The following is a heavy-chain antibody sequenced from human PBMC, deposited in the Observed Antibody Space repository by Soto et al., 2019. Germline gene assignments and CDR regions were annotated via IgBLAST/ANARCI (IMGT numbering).Heavy chain of an antibody. D-gene: IGHD6-13*01. J-gene: IGHJ6*02. CDR3: AREAGYSSSWYGGSRHCYYYYCMDV. CDR2: IWYDGSNK. CDR1: GFTFSSYG. V-gene: IGHV3-33*01. Sequence: QSGGSLRLSCAASGFTFSSYGMRWVRQAPGKGLEWVAVIWYDGSNKYYADSVKGRFTISRDNSKNTLYLQMNSLRAEDTAVYYCAREAGYSSSWYGGSRHCYYYYCMDVWGQGTTVTVSS.